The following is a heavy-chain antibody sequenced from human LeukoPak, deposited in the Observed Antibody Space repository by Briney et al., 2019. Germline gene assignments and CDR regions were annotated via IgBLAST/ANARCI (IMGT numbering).Heavy chain of an antibody. CDR3: ARHRGVEMSSITDY. Sequence: SETLSLTCTVSGGSISSYYWSWIRQPPGKGLEWIGYIYYSGSTNYNPSLKSRVTISVDTSKNQFSLKLGSVTAADTAVYYCARHRGVEMSSITDYWGQGTLATVSS. CDR1: GGSISSYY. V-gene: IGHV4-59*08. CDR2: IYYSGST. D-gene: IGHD5-24*01. J-gene: IGHJ4*02.